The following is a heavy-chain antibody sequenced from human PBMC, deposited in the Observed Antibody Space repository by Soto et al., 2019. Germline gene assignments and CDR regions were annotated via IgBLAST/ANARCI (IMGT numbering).Heavy chain of an antibody. V-gene: IGHV4-30-4*01. CDR1: GGSISSGDYY. D-gene: IGHD6-19*01. Sequence: QVQLQESGPGLVKPSQTLSLTCTVSGGSISSGDYYWSWIRQPPGKGLEWIGYIYYSGSTYYNPSLKSRXXIXVXTSKNQFSLKLSSVTAADTAVYYCAREGLAPGGMDVWGQGTTVTVSS. CDR2: IYYSGST. CDR3: AREGLAPGGMDV. J-gene: IGHJ6*02.